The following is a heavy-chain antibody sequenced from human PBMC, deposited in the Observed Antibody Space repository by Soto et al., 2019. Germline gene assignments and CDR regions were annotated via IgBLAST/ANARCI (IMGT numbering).Heavy chain of an antibody. CDR1: GFSLGPSGVG. V-gene: IGHV2-5*02. Sequence: QITLKESGPTLVKPKQTLTLTCTFSGFSLGPSGVGVGCIRQPPGKALEWLALIYWDDDKRYSPSLKSRLTITKDTAKHQVVLTMTNMDPVDTATYYCAHWRDFDYWGQGTLVTVSS. CDR2: IYWDDDK. CDR3: AHWRDFDY. J-gene: IGHJ4*02.